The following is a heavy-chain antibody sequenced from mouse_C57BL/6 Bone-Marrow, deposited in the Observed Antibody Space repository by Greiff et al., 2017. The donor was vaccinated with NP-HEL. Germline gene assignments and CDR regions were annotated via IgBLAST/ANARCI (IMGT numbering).Heavy chain of an antibody. J-gene: IGHJ2*01. Sequence: EVKLVESGGGLVKPGGSLKLSCAASGFTFSDYGMHWVRQAPEKGLEWVAYISSGSSTIYYADTGKGRVTISRDNAKNTLFLQMTSLRSEDTAMYYCARVYDGYYDYWGQGTTLTVSS. CDR3: ARVYDGYYDY. V-gene: IGHV5-17*01. D-gene: IGHD2-3*01. CDR2: ISSGSSTI. CDR1: GFTFSDYG.